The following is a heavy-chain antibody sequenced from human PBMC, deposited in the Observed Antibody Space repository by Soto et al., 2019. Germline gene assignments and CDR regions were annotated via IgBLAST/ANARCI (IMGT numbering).Heavy chain of an antibody. Sequence: GGSLRLSCAASGFTFKNYDMHWVRQPPGKGLEWVAVILRDGSDKYYADSVKGRFIISRDNSKNTLYLKMNSLRAEDTAVYYCSREDYWGQGILVTVSS. CDR1: GFTFKNYD. V-gene: IGHV3-30*04. CDR2: ILRDGSDK. CDR3: SREDY. J-gene: IGHJ4*02.